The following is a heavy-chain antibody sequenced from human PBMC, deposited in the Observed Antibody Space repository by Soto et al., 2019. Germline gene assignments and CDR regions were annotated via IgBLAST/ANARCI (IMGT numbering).Heavy chain of an antibody. Sequence: ASVKVSCKASGFSFTGYYIHWLRQAPGQGLEWLGWINAHSGGTEYAQKFQGRVTLTRDTSISTAYMTLSSLRSDDTAIYYCAKDLTRQLAYWLDPWGQGTQVTVSS. CDR2: INAHSGGT. V-gene: IGHV1-2*02. D-gene: IGHD3-16*01. CDR3: AKDLTRQLAYWLDP. J-gene: IGHJ5*02. CDR1: GFSFTGYY.